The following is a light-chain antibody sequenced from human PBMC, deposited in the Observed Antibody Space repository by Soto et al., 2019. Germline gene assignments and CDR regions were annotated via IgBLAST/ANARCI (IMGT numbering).Light chain of an antibody. V-gene: IGKV3-20*01. CDR3: QQYGSSPIT. J-gene: IGKJ5*01. CDR2: GAS. Sequence: SVLTQSPGTLSLSPGERATLSCRASQSVSSNYLAWYQQKPGQAPRLLIYGASTRASGIPDRFSGSGSGTDFTLTISRLEPEDFAVYYCQQYGSSPITFGQGTRFENK. CDR1: QSVSSNY.